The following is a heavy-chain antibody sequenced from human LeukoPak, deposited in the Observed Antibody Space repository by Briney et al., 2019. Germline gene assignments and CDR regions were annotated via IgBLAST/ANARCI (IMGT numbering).Heavy chain of an antibody. V-gene: IGHV1-18*01. CDR1: GYTFTNYG. CDR2: INPYNGNT. J-gene: IGHJ4*02. CDR3: ARDYSRWDRCGGY. D-gene: IGHD4-23*01. Sequence: ASVKVSCKASGYTFTNYGISWVRQAPGQGLQWMGWINPYNGNTNYAQKLQGRVTMTTDTSTSTAYMELRSLRSDDTAVYYCARDYSRWDRCGGYWGQGTLVTVSS.